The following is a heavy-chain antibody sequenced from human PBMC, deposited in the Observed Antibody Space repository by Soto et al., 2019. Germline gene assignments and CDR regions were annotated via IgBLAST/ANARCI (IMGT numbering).Heavy chain of an antibody. CDR2: INAGNGNT. Sequence: GASVKVSCKASGNTFTSYAMQWVRQAPGQRLEWMGWINAGNGNTKYSQKFQGRVTITSDTSASTDYMELSSLRSEDTAVYYCARDLGGWTDYWGQGTLVTVSS. J-gene: IGHJ4*02. CDR3: ARDLGGWTDY. D-gene: IGHD6-19*01. V-gene: IGHV1-3*01. CDR1: GNTFTSYA.